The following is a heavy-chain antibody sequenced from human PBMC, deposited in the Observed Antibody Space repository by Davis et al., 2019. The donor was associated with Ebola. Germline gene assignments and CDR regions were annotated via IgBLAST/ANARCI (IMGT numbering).Heavy chain of an antibody. J-gene: IGHJ4*02. V-gene: IGHV3-64D*06. CDR3: ARATGMDY. CDR2: IDGGGGST. Sequence: GESLKISCSASGFTFSSYTMHWVRQAPGKGLEYVSFIDGGGGSTYYADSVKGRFTISRDNSRNMLFLQMSSLRAEDTAVYYCARATGMDYWGQGTLVTVSS. CDR1: GFTFSSYT. D-gene: IGHD1-26*01.